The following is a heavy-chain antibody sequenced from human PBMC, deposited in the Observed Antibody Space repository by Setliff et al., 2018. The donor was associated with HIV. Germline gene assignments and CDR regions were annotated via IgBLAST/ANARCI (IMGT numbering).Heavy chain of an antibody. CDR1: GGSFSGYY. V-gene: IGHV4-34*01. CDR2: IYYSGST. CDR3: ARGATLLPGYSDRWEYFYMDV. J-gene: IGHJ6*03. Sequence: SETLSLTCAVYGGSFSGYYWTWIRQPPGKGLEWIGSIYYSGSTYYKPSLKSRVTISVDTSKNQFSLRLNSVTAADTAVYYCARGATLLPGYSDRWEYFYMDVWGKGTTVTVSS. D-gene: IGHD5-12*01.